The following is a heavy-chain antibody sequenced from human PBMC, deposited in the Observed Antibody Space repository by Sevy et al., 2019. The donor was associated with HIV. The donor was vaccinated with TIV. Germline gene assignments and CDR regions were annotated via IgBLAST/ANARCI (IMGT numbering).Heavy chain of an antibody. V-gene: IGHV4-59*08. Sequence: SETLSLTCTVSGDSISSDYWGWIRQPPGRGLEWLGYLHYSGTTTYNPSLTSRVSMSVDSSKKQFSLKLSSVTVADTAVYYCARLSEALQRGVYHFYMDVWGKGTTVTVSS. D-gene: IGHD2-2*01. CDR2: LHYSGTT. CDR3: ARLSEALQRGVYHFYMDV. CDR1: GDSISSDY. J-gene: IGHJ6*03.